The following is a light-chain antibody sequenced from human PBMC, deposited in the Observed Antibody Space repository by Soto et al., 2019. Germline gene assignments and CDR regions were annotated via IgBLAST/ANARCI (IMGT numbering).Light chain of an antibody. CDR2: GAD. CDR1: QRVSSN. J-gene: IGKJ1*01. CDR3: QQYNDWWT. V-gene: IGKV3-15*01. Sequence: ETVMTKSPATLSVSPGERVTLSCRASQRVSSNLAWYQQKPGQAPRLLIYGADTRATGVPARFSGSGSGTELTLTISSLQSEDFAFYYCQQYNDWWTFGHGTKVEIK.